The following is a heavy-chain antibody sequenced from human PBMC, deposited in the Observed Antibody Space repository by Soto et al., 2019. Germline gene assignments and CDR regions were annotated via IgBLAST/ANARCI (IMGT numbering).Heavy chain of an antibody. Sequence: QVQLQESGPGLVKPSETLSLTCTVSGGSISSYYWSWIRQPPGKGLEWIGYVYNSGSTNYNPSLKSRVTISVDTSKNQFSLRLSSVTAADTAMYYCARHYGSGWFLDYWGQGTLVTVSS. V-gene: IGHV4-59*08. CDR3: ARHYGSGWFLDY. J-gene: IGHJ4*02. CDR2: VYNSGST. CDR1: GGSISSYY. D-gene: IGHD6-19*01.